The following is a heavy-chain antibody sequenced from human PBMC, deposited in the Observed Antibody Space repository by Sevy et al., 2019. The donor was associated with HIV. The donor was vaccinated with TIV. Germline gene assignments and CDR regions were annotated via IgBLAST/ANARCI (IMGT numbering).Heavy chain of an antibody. CDR1: GFTFSTYW. D-gene: IGHD2-2*01. Sequence: GGSLRLSCAASGFTFSTYWMSWVRQAPGKGLEWVANIKKDGSEKYYVDSVKARFTISRDNAKNSRYLQMNSLRPEDTAVYYCARDCSSSSCLWGMDVWGQGTTVTVSS. CDR2: IKKDGSEK. V-gene: IGHV3-7*03. J-gene: IGHJ6*02. CDR3: ARDCSSSSCLWGMDV.